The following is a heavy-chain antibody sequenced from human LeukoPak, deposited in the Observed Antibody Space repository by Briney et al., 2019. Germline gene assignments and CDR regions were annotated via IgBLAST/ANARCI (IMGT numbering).Heavy chain of an antibody. V-gene: IGHV3-48*02. J-gene: IGHJ4*02. CDR2: ISSSSSTI. D-gene: IGHD4-17*01. Sequence: GGSLRLSCEASGVTFSSYVMSWVRQAPGKELEWVSYISSSSSTIYYADSVKGRFTISRDNAKNSLYLQMNSLRDEDTAVYYCARGNGDSQSAIIIYWGQGTLVTVSS. CDR1: GVTFSSYV. CDR3: ARGNGDSQSAIIIY.